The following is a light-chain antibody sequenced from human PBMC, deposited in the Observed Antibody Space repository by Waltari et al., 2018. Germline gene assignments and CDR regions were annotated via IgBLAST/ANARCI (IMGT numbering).Light chain of an antibody. V-gene: IGLV1-47*01. CDR2: DGY. CDR1: SSNIGNNH. Sequence: QSLLTQSPSASGTPGQRVSISCSGSSSNIGNNHVYWYQHFPGTAPRPLIYDGYRRPAGVPERFSASKSGTSASLAISGLRSEDEADYYCAAWDDSRSVVFGGGTRLTVL. J-gene: IGLJ2*01. CDR3: AAWDDSRSVV.